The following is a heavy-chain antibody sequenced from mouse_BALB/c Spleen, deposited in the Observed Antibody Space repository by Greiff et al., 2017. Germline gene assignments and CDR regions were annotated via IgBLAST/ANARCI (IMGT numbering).Heavy chain of an antibody. J-gene: IGHJ4*01. D-gene: IGHD1-1*01. V-gene: IGHV1S81*02. CDR1: GYTFTSYY. CDR3: TRYGSSPYYAMDY. CDR2: INPSNGGT. Sequence: VQRVESGAELVKPGASVKLSCKASGYTFTSYYMYWVKQRPGQGLEWIGEINPSNGGTNFNEKFKSKATLTVDKSSSTAYMQLSSLTSEDSAVYYCTRYGSSPYYAMDYWGQGTSVTVSS.